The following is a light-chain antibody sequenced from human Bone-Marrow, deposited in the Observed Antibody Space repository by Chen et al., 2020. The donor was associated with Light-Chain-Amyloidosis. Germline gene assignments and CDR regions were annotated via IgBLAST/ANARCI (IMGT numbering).Light chain of an antibody. J-gene: IGLJ3*02. Sequence: QSILTQTPSVSGPPRQRVTMACSGGRSNIGKSTLKWSKALPGMAPKLLISSSDQRPSGVHDRFAGSVGGTSASPAISVHQPEEEDEYYCATWDGTLSDGMFGGGTKLTVL. V-gene: IGLV1-44*01. CDR2: SSD. CDR1: RSNIGKST. CDR3: ATWDGTLSDGM.